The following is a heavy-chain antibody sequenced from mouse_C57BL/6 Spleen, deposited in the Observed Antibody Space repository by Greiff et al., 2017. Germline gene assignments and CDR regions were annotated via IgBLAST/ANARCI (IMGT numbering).Heavy chain of an antibody. CDR2: IYPGSGNT. V-gene: IGHV1-76*01. Sequence: QVQLQQSGAELVRPGASVKLSCKASGYTFTDYYINWVKQRPGQGLEWIAMIYPGSGNTYYNEKFKGKATLTAEKSSSTAYMQLSRLTSEDSAVYFCARADYPSYAMDYWGQGTSVTVSS. J-gene: IGHJ4*01. D-gene: IGHD5-5*01. CDR3: ARADYPSYAMDY. CDR1: GYTFTDYY.